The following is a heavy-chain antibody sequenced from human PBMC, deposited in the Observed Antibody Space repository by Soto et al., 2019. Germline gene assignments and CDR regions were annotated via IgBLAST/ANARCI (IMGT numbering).Heavy chain of an antibody. D-gene: IGHD3-10*02. CDR1: GFTFSRFS. J-gene: IGHJ6*02. CDR2: ISYDGNNK. CDR3: ARDHGMFLSYYYYGMDV. V-gene: IGHV3-30-3*01. Sequence: GGSLRLSCAASGFTFSRFSMHWVRQAPGKGLAWVAVISYDGNNKHYAESVKGRFSISRDDSKNTVYLQMNNLRGDDSAVYYCARDHGMFLSYYYYGMDVWGQGTTVTVSS.